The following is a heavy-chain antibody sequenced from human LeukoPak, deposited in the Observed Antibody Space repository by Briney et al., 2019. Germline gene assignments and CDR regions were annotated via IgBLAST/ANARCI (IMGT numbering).Heavy chain of an antibody. CDR3: ARDKEMTTVTTPDY. CDR2: INPNSGGT. D-gene: IGHD4-17*01. CDR1: GYTFTGYY. V-gene: IGHV1-2*06. J-gene: IGHJ4*02. Sequence: ASVKVSCKASGYTFTGYYMHWVRQAPGQGLEWMGRINPNSGGTNYAQKFQGRVTMTRDTSISTAYMELSRLRSDDTAVYYCARDKEMTTVTTPDYWGQGTLVTVSS.